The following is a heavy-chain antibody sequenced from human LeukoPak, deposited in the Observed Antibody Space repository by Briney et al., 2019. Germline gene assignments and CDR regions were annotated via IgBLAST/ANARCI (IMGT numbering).Heavy chain of an antibody. V-gene: IGHV3-7*01. CDR3: ARSYY. J-gene: IGHJ4*02. Sequence: GGSLRLSCAASGFTFSRSWMSWVRQAPGKGLVWVASIKQDGSEEYYVDSLKDRFTISRDNAKNSLYPQMNSLRAEDTAVYYCARSYYWGQGTLVTVSS. CDR1: GFTFSRSW. CDR2: IKQDGSEE.